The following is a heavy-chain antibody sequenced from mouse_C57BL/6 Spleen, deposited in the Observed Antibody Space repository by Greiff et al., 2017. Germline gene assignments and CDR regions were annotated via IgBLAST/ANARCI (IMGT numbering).Heavy chain of an antibody. J-gene: IGHJ3*01. CDR2: IWSDGST. D-gene: IGHD4-1*01. CDR1: GFSLTSYG. CDR3: ARHNWDGFAY. Sequence: QVQLQQSGPGLVAPSQSLSITCTVSGFSLTSYGVHWVRQPPGKGLAWLVVIWSDGSTTYNSALKSRLSISKDNSKSQVFLKMNSLQTDDTAMYYCARHNWDGFAYWGQGTLVTVSA. V-gene: IGHV2-6-1*01.